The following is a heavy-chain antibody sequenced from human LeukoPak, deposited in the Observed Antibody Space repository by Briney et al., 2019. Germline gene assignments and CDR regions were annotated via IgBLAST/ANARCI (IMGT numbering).Heavy chain of an antibody. CDR3: ASRHIVVVPAAPRGGAFDI. J-gene: IGHJ3*02. V-gene: IGHV4-34*01. D-gene: IGHD2-2*01. CDR2: INHSGST. Sequence: PSETLSLTCAVYGGSFSGYYWSWIRQPPGKGLEWIGEINHSGSTNYNPSLKSRVTISVDTSKNQFSLKLSSVTAADTAVYYCASRHIVVVPAAPRGGAFDIWGQGTMVTVSS. CDR1: GGSFSGYY.